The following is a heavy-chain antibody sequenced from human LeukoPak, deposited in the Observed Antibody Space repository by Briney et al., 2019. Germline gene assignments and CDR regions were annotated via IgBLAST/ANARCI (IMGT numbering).Heavy chain of an antibody. CDR3: ARDKYQLPYEIDY. J-gene: IGHJ4*02. CDR2: IIPIFGTA. Sequence: ASVKVSCKASGGTFSSYAIGWVRQAPGQGLEWMGGIIPIFGTANYAQKFQGRVTITADESTSTAYMELSSLRSEDTAVYYCARDKYQLPYEIDYWGQGTLVTVSS. D-gene: IGHD2-2*01. CDR1: GGTFSSYA. V-gene: IGHV1-69*13.